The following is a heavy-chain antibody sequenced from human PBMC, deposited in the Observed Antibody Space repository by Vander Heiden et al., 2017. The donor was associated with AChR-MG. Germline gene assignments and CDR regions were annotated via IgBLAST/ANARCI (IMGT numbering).Heavy chain of an antibody. CDR1: GFTYSTSW. V-gene: IGHV3-7*01. Sequence: VQLVESGGAFVQPGRSLRPSCSASGFTYSTSWLRWVRQAPEKWLQGVANIKQDGSEIYYVGSVQGRFTISRDNAKNSLYLQMNSLRAEDTAVYHCAFGSNWDYFDYWGQGTLVSVSS. CDR2: IKQDGSEI. J-gene: IGHJ4*02. D-gene: IGHD6-13*01. CDR3: AFGSNWDYFDY.